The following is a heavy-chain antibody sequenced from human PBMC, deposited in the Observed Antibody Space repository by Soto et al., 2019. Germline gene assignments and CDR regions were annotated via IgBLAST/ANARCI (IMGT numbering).Heavy chain of an antibody. V-gene: IGHV3-30-3*01. D-gene: IGHD6-13*01. J-gene: IGHJ6*02. Sequence: QVQLVESGGGVVQAVGSLRPSCAASGFTFSSYDMHWVRQFPDLGLEWVSVISIDGSNKYYGDSVKGRFTISRDNYKNTLYVVLHSLRAWYTAVYYCVRDSPLSQAAGHPYYEDYNGMDVWCQGTTVTVSS. CDR1: GFTFSSYD. CDR3: VRDSPLSQAAGHPYYEDYNGMDV. CDR2: ISIDGSNK.